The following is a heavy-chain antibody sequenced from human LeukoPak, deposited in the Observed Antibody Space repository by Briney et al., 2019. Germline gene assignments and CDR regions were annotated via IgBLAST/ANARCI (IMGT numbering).Heavy chain of an antibody. J-gene: IGHJ4*02. D-gene: IGHD4-17*01. CDR1: GYTFTSYD. CDR3: ARAPPTTTDYGDYLTRWDYFDY. CDR2: MNPKSGNT. V-gene: IGHV1-8*01. Sequence: ASVKVSCKASGYTFTSYDINWVRQATGQGLEWMGWMNPKSGNTGYAQKFQGRVTMTRSTFITTAYMELGSLRTDDTAVYHCARAPPTTTDYGDYLTRWDYFDYWGQGTLVTVSS.